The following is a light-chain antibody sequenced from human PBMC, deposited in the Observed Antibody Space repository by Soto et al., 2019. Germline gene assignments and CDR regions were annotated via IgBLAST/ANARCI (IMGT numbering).Light chain of an antibody. Sequence: EIVLTQSPGTLSLSLGERATLSCRASQSVTSSNLAWYQQKPGQAPRLLIFGASSRATGIPDRFSGSGSGTDITLTISRLEPEDFAVYYCQQYGNLPRSFGQGTRLEIK. J-gene: IGKJ5*01. CDR2: GAS. V-gene: IGKV3-20*01. CDR1: QSVTSSN. CDR3: QQYGNLPRS.